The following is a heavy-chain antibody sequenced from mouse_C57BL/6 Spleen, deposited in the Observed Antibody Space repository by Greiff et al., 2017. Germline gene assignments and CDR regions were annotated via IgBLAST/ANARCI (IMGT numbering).Heavy chain of an antibody. V-gene: IGHV1-53*01. CDR2: VNPSNGGT. CDR1: GYTFTSSW. CDR3: AREGVNYYGNTGYWDFDD. D-gene: IGHD1-1*01. Sequence: QVQLQQPGTELVKPGASVKLSCKASGYTFTSSWMHWVQQRPGQGLEWIGNVNPSNGGTNYNEKFKSKATLTVDKASSTAYMPLSSLTSEDSAVYYCAREGVNYYGNTGYWDFDDWGTGTTVTVSS. J-gene: IGHJ1*03.